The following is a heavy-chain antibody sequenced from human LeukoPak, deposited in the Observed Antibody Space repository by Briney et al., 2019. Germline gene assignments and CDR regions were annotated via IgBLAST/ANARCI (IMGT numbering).Heavy chain of an antibody. V-gene: IGHV4-34*01. J-gene: IGHJ6*03. Sequence: SETLSLTCAVYGGSFSGYYWSWIRQPPGKGLEWIGEINHSGSTNYNPSLKSRVTISVDTSKNQFSLKLSSVTAADTAVYYCARGNLNVDTAMNYYYYYYMDVWGKGTTVTVSS. CDR1: GGSFSGYY. CDR2: INHSGST. CDR3: ARGNLNVDTAMNYYYYYYMDV. D-gene: IGHD5-18*01.